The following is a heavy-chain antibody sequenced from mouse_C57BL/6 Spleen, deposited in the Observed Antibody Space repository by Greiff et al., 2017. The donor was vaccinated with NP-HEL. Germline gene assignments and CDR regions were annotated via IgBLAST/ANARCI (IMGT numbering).Heavy chain of an antibody. CDR2: ISDGGSYT. CDR1: GFTFSSYA. V-gene: IGHV5-4*01. CDR3: ARDQIPYYYGSSYFDY. J-gene: IGHJ2*01. Sequence: EVMLVESGGGLVKPGGSLKLSCAASGFTFSSYAMSWVRQTPEKRLEWVATISDGGSYTYYPDNVKGRFTISRDNAKNNLYLKMSNLKSEDTAMYYCARDQIPYYYGSSYFDYRGQGTTLTVSS. D-gene: IGHD1-1*01.